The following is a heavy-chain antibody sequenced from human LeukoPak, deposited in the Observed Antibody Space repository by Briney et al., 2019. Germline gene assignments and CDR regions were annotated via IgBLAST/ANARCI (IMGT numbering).Heavy chain of an antibody. V-gene: IGHV3-53*01. Sequence: GGSLRLSCAASGFTVSSNYMSWVRQAPGKGLEWVSVIYSGGSTYYADSVEGRFTISRDNSKNTLYLQMNSLRAEDTAVYYCARARPLQLWTYFDYWGQGTLVTVFS. CDR1: GFTVSSNY. J-gene: IGHJ4*02. CDR2: IYSGGST. CDR3: ARARPLQLWTYFDY. D-gene: IGHD5-18*01.